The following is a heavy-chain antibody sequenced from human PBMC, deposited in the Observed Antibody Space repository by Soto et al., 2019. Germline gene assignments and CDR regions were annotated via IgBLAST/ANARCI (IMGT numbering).Heavy chain of an antibody. J-gene: IGHJ4*02. V-gene: IGHV4-61*01. D-gene: IGHD6-13*01. Sequence: SETLSLTCTVSGDSVSGGFYFWSWIRQPPGKGLEWIGFIYSSGSTNYNPSLKSRITVNADTSKNQVSLQLDSVTPDDTAVYYCARLIGNSWLDYWGQGTLVTVSS. CDR1: GDSVSGGFYF. CDR2: IYSSGST. CDR3: ARLIGNSWLDY.